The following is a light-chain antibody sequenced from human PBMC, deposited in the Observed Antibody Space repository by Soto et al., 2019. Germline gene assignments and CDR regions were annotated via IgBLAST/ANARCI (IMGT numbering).Light chain of an antibody. Sequence: ETVLTQSPVTLSLSPGERATLSCRASQSVGSSLGWYQQKPGQPPRLLIYDASNRATGVTARFSGSGSGSDFTLTITSLEPEDSAVYYCQQRDFWPLTFGQGTKVEIK. V-gene: IGKV3-11*02. CDR3: QQRDFWPLT. J-gene: IGKJ1*01. CDR2: DAS. CDR1: QSVGSS.